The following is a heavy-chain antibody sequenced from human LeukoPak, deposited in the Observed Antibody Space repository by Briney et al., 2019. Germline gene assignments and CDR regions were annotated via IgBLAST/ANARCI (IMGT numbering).Heavy chain of an antibody. CDR2: IRYDGSNK. J-gene: IGHJ4*02. CDR1: GFTFSGFG. V-gene: IGHV3-30*02. CDR3: AKDQWGDSSCPFDY. D-gene: IGHD6-13*01. Sequence: GRSLRLSCAASGFTFSGFGMHWVRQAPGKGLEWVAFIRYDGSNKYYADSVKGRFTISRDNSKNTLYLQMNSLRAEDTAVYYCAKDQWGDSSCPFDYWGQGTLVTVSS.